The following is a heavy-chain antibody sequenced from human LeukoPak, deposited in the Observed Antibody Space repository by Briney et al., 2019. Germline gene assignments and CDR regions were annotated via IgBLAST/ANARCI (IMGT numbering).Heavy chain of an antibody. CDR2: MNPSGDST. Sequence: GASLKISCKGSGYTFTSYFMHWVRQAPGQGLEWMGIMNPSGDSTKYAQKFQGRVTMTRDASTSTVYMELSSLTSEDTAVYYCARSTGFWSGSIPPQYGMDVWGQGTTVTVSS. CDR3: ARSTGFWSGSIPPQYGMDV. J-gene: IGHJ6*02. D-gene: IGHD3-3*01. CDR1: GYTFTSYF. V-gene: IGHV1-46*01.